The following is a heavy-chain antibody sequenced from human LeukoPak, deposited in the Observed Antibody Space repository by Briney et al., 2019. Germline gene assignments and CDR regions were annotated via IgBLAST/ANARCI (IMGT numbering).Heavy chain of an antibody. J-gene: IGHJ3*02. V-gene: IGHV6-1*01. CDR1: GDTVSSNSAT. Sequence: SQTLSLTCAISGDTVSSNSATWNWIRQSPSRGLEWLGWTYYTSKWYSDYAVSVKSRITINPDTSKNQFSLQLNSVTPEDTAVYYCARIGHPWGIEDAFDIWGQGTMVTVSS. CDR2: TYYTSKWYS. D-gene: IGHD3-16*01. CDR3: ARIGHPWGIEDAFDI.